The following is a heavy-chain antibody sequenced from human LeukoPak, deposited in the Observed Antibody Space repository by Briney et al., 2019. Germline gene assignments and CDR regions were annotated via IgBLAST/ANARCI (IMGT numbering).Heavy chain of an antibody. CDR3: AKDPLAAADPNWFGP. CDR1: GFTFSSYG. V-gene: IGHV3-23*01. D-gene: IGHD6-13*01. J-gene: IGHJ5*02. CDR2: ISGSGGSA. Sequence: GGTLRLSCAASGFTFSSYGMSWVRQAPGKGLEWVSAISGSGGSAYYADSVKGRFTISRDNSKNTLYLQMNSLRAEDTAVYYCAKDPLAAADPNWFGPWGQGTLVTVSS.